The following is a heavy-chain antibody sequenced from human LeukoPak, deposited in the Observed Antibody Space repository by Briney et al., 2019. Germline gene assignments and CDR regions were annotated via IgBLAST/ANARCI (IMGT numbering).Heavy chain of an antibody. J-gene: IGHJ4*02. D-gene: IGHD6-13*01. CDR2: ISSDGTST. CDR3: ARGIRTDSSSIWGY. CDR1: GFTFSSYW. V-gene: IGHV3-74*01. Sequence: PGGSLRLSCSASGFTFSSYWMDWVRQAPGKGLVWVSRISSDGTSTSYADSVKGRFTISRDSAKNTLFLQMDSLRAEDTAVYYCARGIRTDSSSIWGYWGQGTLVTVSA.